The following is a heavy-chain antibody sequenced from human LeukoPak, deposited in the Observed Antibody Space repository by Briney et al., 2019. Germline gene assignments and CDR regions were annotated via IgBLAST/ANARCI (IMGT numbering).Heavy chain of an antibody. CDR1: GYTFTGYY. V-gene: IGHV1-2*02. Sequence: GASVKVSCKASGYTFTGYYMHWVRQAPGQGLEWMGWINPNSGGTNYAQKFQGRVTMTRDTSISTAYMELSGLRSDDTAVYYFARSVLRYFDWPLSYWGQGTLVTVSS. J-gene: IGHJ4*02. CDR3: ARSVLRYFDWPLSY. D-gene: IGHD3-9*01. CDR2: INPNSGGT.